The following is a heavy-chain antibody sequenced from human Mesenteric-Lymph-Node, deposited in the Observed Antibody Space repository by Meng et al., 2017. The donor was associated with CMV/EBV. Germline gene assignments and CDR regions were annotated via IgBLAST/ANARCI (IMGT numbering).Heavy chain of an antibody. Sequence: ASVQISCRASGCTFTDNYIHWLRHAPGQGLEWMGWINPDSGGTKYEEKFQCRVTMTEDTSTDTAYMELSSLRSEDTAVYYCATRPGKSRPTSGHYYYGMDVWGQGTTVTVSS. CDR1: GCTFTDNY. CDR2: INPDSGGT. J-gene: IGHJ6*02. D-gene: IGHD2-2*01. V-gene: IGHV1-2*02. CDR3: ATRPGKSRPTSGHYYYGMDV.